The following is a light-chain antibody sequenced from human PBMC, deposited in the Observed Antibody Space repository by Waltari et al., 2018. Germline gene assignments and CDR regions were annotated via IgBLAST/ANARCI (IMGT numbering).Light chain of an antibody. CDR2: KAF. J-gene: IGKJ4*01. V-gene: IGKV1-5*03. CDR3: KQYNSYSLLT. CDR1: QSISNW. Sequence: DIQMTQSPSTLSASVGDTIIITCRASQSISNWLAWYQQKPGKAPKLLIYKAFTLETGVPSRFSGSGAGTVFTLTISSLQPDDFATYYCKQYNSYSLLTFGGGTKVEIE.